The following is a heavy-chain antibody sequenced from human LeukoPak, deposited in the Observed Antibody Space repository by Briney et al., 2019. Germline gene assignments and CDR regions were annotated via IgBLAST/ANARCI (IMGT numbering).Heavy chain of an antibody. Sequence: GGSVRLSCAASGFTVSSNYMRWVRQAPGRGLEWVSVIYSGGSTYYADSVKGRFTIYRDNSKNTLYLQMNSLRAEDTAVYYCARDEAVATRGSFDYWGQGTLVTVSS. CDR3: ARDEAVATRGSFDY. CDR2: IYSGGST. V-gene: IGHV3-66*02. D-gene: IGHD6-19*01. CDR1: GFTVSSNY. J-gene: IGHJ4*02.